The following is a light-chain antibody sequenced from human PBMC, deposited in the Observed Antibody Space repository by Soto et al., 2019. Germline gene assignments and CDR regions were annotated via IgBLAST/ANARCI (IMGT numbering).Light chain of an antibody. CDR1: QSISNY. CDR3: QHSYSTPLA. V-gene: IGKV1-39*01. J-gene: IGKJ1*01. CDR2: AAS. Sequence: DIQMTQSPSSLSASVGDRVTITCRASQSISNYLNWYQQKPGKATKLLIYAASSLQSGVPSRFSGSGSGTDFTLTISSLQPEDFATYYCQHSYSTPLAFGQGTTVEIK.